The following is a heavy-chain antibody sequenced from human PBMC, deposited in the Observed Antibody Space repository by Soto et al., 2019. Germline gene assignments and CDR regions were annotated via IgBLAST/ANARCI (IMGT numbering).Heavy chain of an antibody. Sequence: SVKVSCNASGGTFSSYAISWVRQAPGQGLEWMGGIIPIFGTANYAQKFQGRVTVTADESTSTAYMELSSLRSEDTAVYYCAKNVDTAMTYFDYWGQGTLVTVSS. CDR2: IIPIFGTA. D-gene: IGHD5-18*01. CDR3: AKNVDTAMTYFDY. CDR1: GGTFSSYA. V-gene: IGHV1-69*13. J-gene: IGHJ4*02.